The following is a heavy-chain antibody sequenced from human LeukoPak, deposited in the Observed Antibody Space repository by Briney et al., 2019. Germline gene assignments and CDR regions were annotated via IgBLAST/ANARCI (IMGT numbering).Heavy chain of an antibody. D-gene: IGHD2-15*01. Sequence: PGGSLRLSCTASGFTFSSYGMHWVRQAPGKGLEWVAVISYDGSNKYYADSVKGRFTISRDNSKNTLFLQMNSLRAEDTAVYYCAKITLNCSGASCHFHSWGQGTRVTVSS. CDR2: ISYDGSNK. V-gene: IGHV3-30*18. J-gene: IGHJ4*02. CDR1: GFTFSSYG. CDR3: AKITLNCSGASCHFHS.